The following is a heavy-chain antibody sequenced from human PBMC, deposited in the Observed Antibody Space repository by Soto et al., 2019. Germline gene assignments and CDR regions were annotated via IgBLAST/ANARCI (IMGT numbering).Heavy chain of an antibody. CDR2: IYVTGAV. CDR3: ARLRIATNSYKWLDP. J-gene: IGHJ5*02. D-gene: IGHD2-21*01. CDR1: GAALNSGNYY. Sequence: SETLSLTCSVSGAALNSGNYYWSWIRQVPGKGLEWIGHIYVTGAVDYNPSLRDRITISQDTSERQFSLNLRLVTAADTAVYYCARLRIATNSYKWLDPSGQGTMVTVSS. V-gene: IGHV4-31*03.